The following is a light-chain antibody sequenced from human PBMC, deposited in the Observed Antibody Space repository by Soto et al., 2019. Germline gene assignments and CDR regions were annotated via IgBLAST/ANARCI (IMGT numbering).Light chain of an antibody. Sequence: QAVVTQEPSLTVSPGETVTLTRASSTGAVTSGYYPNWFQQKPGQAPRPLIYSISNKHSWTPARFSGSLLGDKAALTLSGVQPEDEAEYYCLLYYGGAQVFGGGTKVTVL. CDR2: SIS. CDR1: TGAVTSGYY. J-gene: IGLJ3*02. CDR3: LLYYGGAQV. V-gene: IGLV7-43*01.